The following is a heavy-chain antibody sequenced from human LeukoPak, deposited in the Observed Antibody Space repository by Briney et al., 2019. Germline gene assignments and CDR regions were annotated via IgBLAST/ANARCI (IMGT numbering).Heavy chain of an antibody. CDR1: GFTFSSYS. CDR3: AKSGTKYTSSNFDS. J-gene: IGHJ4*02. V-gene: IGHV3-21*01. CDR2: ISGSSSYL. Sequence: PGGSLRLSCAASGFTFSSYSMNWVRQAPGKGLEWVSSISGSSSYLSYADSVMGRFSISRDNAKNTLYLQMNSLRAEDTAVYYCAKSGTKYTSSNFDSWGQGTLVTVSS. D-gene: IGHD6-6*01.